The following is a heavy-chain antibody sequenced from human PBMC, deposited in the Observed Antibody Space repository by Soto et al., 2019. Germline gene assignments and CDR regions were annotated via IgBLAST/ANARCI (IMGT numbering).Heavy chain of an antibody. J-gene: IGHJ4*02. CDR1: GFTFSSYA. Sequence: GGSLRLSCAASGFTFSSYAMSWVRQAPGKGLEWVSAISGSGGSTYYADSVKGRFTISRDNSKNTLYLQMNSLRAEDTAVYYCAKDTPQGHGQILYFDYWGQGTLVTVSS. D-gene: IGHD3-9*01. CDR3: AKDTPQGHGQILYFDY. CDR2: ISGSGGST. V-gene: IGHV3-23*01.